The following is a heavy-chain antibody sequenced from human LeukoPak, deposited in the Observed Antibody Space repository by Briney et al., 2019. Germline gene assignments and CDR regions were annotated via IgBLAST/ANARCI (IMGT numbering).Heavy chain of an antibody. CDR1: GYTFTGYY. CDR2: INPNSGGT. V-gene: IGHV1-2*02. Sequence: ASVKVSCKASGYTFTGYYMHWVRQAPGQGLEWMGWINPNSGGTNYAQKFQGRVTMTRDTSISTAYMELSRLRSDDTAVYYCARFKVYYYYYGMDVWGQGTTVTVSS. J-gene: IGHJ6*02. CDR3: ARFKVYYYYYGMDV.